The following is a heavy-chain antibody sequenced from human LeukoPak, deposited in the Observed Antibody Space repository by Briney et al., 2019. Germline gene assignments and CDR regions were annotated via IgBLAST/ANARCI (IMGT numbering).Heavy chain of an antibody. CDR3: AAHHGELGYFDY. CDR1: GFTFISYA. Sequence: PGRSLRLSCAASGFTFISYAMHLVRKAPGKRLEWVAVIWYDGSNKYYADSVKGRFTISRDNSKNTLYLQMNSLRAEDTAVYYCAAHHGELGYFDYWGQGTLVTVSS. CDR2: IWYDGSNK. J-gene: IGHJ4*02. D-gene: IGHD1-26*01. V-gene: IGHV3-33*01.